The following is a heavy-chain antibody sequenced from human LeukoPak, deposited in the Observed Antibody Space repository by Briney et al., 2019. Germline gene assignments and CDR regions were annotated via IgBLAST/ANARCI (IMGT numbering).Heavy chain of an antibody. J-gene: IGHJ4*02. D-gene: IGHD6-13*01. CDR1: GHTFTVYY. CDR3: ARGRRSWYYFDY. Sequence: ASVKVSCKASGHTFTVYYMHWVRQAPGQGLEWMGWINPNSGGTNYAQKFQGRVTMTRDTSISTAYMELSRLRSDDTAVYYCARGRRSWYYFDYWGQGTLVTVSS. CDR2: INPNSGGT. V-gene: IGHV1-2*02.